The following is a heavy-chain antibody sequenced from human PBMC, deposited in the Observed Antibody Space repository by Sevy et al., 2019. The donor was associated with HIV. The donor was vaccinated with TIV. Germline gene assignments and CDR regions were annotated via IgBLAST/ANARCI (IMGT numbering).Heavy chain of an antibody. CDR3: ARGVRDFWSGYPDY. Sequence: GGSLRLSCAASGFTFSSYIMNWVRQAPGKGLEWVSSISSSSSYIYYADSVKGRFTMSRDNAKNSLYLQMNSLRVEDTAVYYCARGVRDFWSGYPDYWGQGTLVTVSS. CDR2: ISSSSSYI. J-gene: IGHJ4*02. V-gene: IGHV3-21*01. CDR1: GFTFSSYI. D-gene: IGHD3-3*01.